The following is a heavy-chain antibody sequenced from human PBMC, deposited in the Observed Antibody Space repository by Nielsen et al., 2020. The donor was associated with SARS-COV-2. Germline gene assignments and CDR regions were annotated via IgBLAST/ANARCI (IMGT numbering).Heavy chain of an antibody. CDR3: TRGDFWSGYYPDY. D-gene: IGHD3-3*01. CDR2: IKSKIDGGTR. V-gene: IGHV3-15*01. J-gene: IGHJ4*02. Sequence: GESLKISCTASTFTFSNACMSWVRQAPGKGLEWVGRIKSKIDGGTRDYAAPVKGRFTISRDDSKSIAYLQMNSLKTEDTAVYYCTRGDFWSGYYPDYWGQGTLVTVSS. CDR1: TFTFSNAC.